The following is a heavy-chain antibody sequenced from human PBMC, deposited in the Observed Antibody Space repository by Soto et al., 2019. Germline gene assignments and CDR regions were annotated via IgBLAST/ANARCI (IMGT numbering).Heavy chain of an antibody. CDR2: IYYTGST. CDR1: GVSVSSASYY. D-gene: IGHD2-15*01. J-gene: IGHJ5*02. V-gene: IGHV4-61*03. CDR3: APRIRGGPRFAP. Sequence: QVQLQESGPGLVKPSETLSLTCTVSGVSVSSASYYWSWIRQPPGKGLEWLGYIYYTGSTKYNPCLSTRVTISVATPRNHFSLSLTSVRAADPAVYYCAPRIRGGPRFAPWGQVPLVTVSS.